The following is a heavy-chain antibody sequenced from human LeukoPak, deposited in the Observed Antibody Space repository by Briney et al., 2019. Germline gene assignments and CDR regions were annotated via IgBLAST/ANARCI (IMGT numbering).Heavy chain of an antibody. D-gene: IGHD3-3*01. CDR1: GYTFTSYY. J-gene: IGHJ4*02. V-gene: IGHV1-46*01. CDR3: ARTGGVATPFDY. Sequence: ASVKVSCKASGYTFTSYYMHWVRQAPVQGLEWMGIINPSGGSTSYAQKFQGRVTMTRDTSTSTVYMELSSLRSEDTAVYYCARTGGVATPFDYWGQGTLVTVSS. CDR2: INPSGGST.